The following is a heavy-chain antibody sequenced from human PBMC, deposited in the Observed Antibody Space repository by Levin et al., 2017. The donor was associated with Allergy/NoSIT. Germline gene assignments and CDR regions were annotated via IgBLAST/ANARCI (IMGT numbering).Heavy chain of an antibody. J-gene: IGHJ4*02. CDR2: ITSSGDSM. D-gene: IGHD4-17*01. CDR1: GFIFSDYY. V-gene: IGHV3-11*01. CDR3: TKDYGDDYL. Sequence: GESLKISCAASGFIFSDYYMTWIRQAPGKGLEWVSYITSSGDSMYYADSVKGRFTVSRDNAKNSLYLQMNSLRAEDTAVYYCTKDYGDDYLWGQGTLVTVSS.